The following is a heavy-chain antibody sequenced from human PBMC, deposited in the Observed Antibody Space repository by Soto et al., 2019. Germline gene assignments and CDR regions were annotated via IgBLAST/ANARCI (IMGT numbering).Heavy chain of an antibody. J-gene: IGHJ4*02. CDR3: ARDPGYSYGYN. CDR2: INAGNGNT. V-gene: IGHV1-3*01. D-gene: IGHD5-18*01. Sequence: ASVKVSCKASGYPFPSSAIHWVRQAPGQRLEWMGWINAGNGNTKYSQKFQGRVTITRDTSASTAYMELSSLRSEDTAVYYCARDPGYSYGYNWGQGTLVTSPQ. CDR1: GYPFPSSA.